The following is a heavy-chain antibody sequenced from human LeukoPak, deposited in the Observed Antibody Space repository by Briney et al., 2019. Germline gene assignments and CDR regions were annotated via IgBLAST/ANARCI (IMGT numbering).Heavy chain of an antibody. D-gene: IGHD5-24*01. V-gene: IGHV3-33*01. CDR2: IWSDGNKK. CDR1: GFTFSSYG. Sequence: GGSLRLSCSASGFTFSSYGMHWVRQAPGRGLEWVAMIWSDGNKKNYVDSAKGRFTISRDNSNNTLYLQLNRLRVEDTAVYYCVRGDGLILFDYWGQGTLVTVSS. J-gene: IGHJ4*02. CDR3: VRGDGLILFDY.